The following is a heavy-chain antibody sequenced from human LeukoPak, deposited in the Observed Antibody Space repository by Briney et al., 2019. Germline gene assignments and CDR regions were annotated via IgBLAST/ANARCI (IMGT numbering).Heavy chain of an antibody. D-gene: IGHD3-9*01. V-gene: IGHV4-39*07. CDR2: IDYSGRT. CDR3: ATEFYDFLSGESWFDP. Sequence: PSETLSLTCTVSGGSISSGDYYWSWIRQAPGKGPEWIASIDYSGRTFYNPSLRSRVTISVDTSNNDFSLNLTSVTAADTAVYYCATEFYDFLSGESWFDPWGQGALVTVS. J-gene: IGHJ5*02. CDR1: GGSISSGDYY.